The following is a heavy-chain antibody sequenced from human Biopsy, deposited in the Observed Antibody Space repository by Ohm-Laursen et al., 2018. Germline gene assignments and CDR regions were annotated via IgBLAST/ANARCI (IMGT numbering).Heavy chain of an antibody. D-gene: IGHD4-17*01. CDR2: VIPIFNTA. J-gene: IGHJ4*02. V-gene: IGHV1-69*06. CDR1: RDTFTGDY. CDR3: ATLTEDYGASPDS. Sequence: GASVKVSCKASRDTFTGDYIHWVRQAPGRGLEWMGRVIPIFNTAKYAQNFQDRLTITADRSTNTAYMELNSLRSEDTAVYFCATLTEDYGASPDSWGQGTLVVVSS.